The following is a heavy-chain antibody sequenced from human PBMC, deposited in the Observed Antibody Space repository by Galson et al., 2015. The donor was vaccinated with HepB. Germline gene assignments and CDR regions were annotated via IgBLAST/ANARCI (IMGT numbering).Heavy chain of an antibody. Sequence: SLRLSCAASGFSFSNAWMRWVRQAPGKGLEWVGVIKSKRDGGTTDFAAPVKGRFTISRDDSKNMMYLQIDSLKTEDTAMYYCATDHGGYSGYDGYFDLWGPGTLVTVSS. CDR3: ATDHGGYSGYDGYFDL. J-gene: IGHJ2*01. D-gene: IGHD5-12*01. CDR1: GFSFSNAW. CDR2: IKSKRDGGTT. V-gene: IGHV3-15*01.